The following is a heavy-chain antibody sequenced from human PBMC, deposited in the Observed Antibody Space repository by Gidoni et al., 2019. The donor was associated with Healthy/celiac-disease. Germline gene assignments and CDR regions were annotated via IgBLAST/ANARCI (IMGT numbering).Heavy chain of an antibody. CDR3: ARTRGGGDYGGHDY. Sequence: DWDDDKYYSTSLKTRLTISKDTSKNQVVLTMTNMDPVDTATYYCARTRGGGDYGGHDYWGQGTLVTVSS. CDR2: DWDDDK. D-gene: IGHD2-21*02. V-gene: IGHV2-70*01. J-gene: IGHJ4*02.